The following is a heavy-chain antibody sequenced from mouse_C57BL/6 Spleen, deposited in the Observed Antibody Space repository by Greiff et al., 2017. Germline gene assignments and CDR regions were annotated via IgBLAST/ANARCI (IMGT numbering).Heavy chain of an antibody. J-gene: IGHJ3*01. CDR1: GYAFSSYW. D-gene: IGHD2-4*01. V-gene: IGHV1-80*01. CDR2: IYPGDGDT. Sequence: VMLVESGAELVKPGASVKISCKASGYAFSSYWMNWVKQRPGKGLEWIGQIYPGDGDTNYNGKFKGKATLTADKSSSTAYMQLSSLTSEDSAVYFCARSLFDYDGFAYWGQGTLVTVSA. CDR3: ARSLFDYDGFAY.